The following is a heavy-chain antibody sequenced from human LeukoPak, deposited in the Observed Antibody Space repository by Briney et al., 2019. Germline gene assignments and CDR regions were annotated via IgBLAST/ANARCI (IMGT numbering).Heavy chain of an antibody. CDR1: GFTFRSYG. V-gene: IGHV3-33*06. CDR3: AKDKDYGYYMDV. D-gene: IGHD3-16*01. Sequence: GGSLRLSCAVSGFTFRSYGMHWVRQAPGKGLEWVAVIWYDGSDKYYADSVKGRFTISRDNSKNTLYLQMNSLRAVDTAVYYCAKDKDYGYYMDVWGKGTTVTVSS. CDR2: IWYDGSDK. J-gene: IGHJ6*03.